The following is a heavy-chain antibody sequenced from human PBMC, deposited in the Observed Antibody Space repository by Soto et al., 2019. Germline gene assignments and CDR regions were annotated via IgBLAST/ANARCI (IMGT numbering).Heavy chain of an antibody. CDR3: ARAVLRYFDWFPVGPPNGMDV. V-gene: IGHV1-18*04. J-gene: IGHJ6*02. D-gene: IGHD3-9*01. Sequence: QVQLVQSGAEVKKPGASVKVTCKASGYTFTTYGISWVRQAPGQGLEWLGWISVYNGNTNYAQRLQGRVIMTTDTSRGIAYMELRSLRSDDTAVYFCARAVLRYFDWFPVGPPNGMDVWGQGTTVIVSS. CDR1: GYTFTTYG. CDR2: ISVYNGNT.